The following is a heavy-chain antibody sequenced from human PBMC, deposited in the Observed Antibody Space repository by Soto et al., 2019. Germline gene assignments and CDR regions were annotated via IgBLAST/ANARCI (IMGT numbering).Heavy chain of an antibody. CDR2: IYYSGST. D-gene: IGHD5-12*01. CDR1: GGSISSGGYY. Sequence: PSETLSLTCTVSGGSISSGGYYWSWIRQHPGKGLEWIGYIYYSGSTYYNPSLKSRVTISVDTSKNQFSLKLSSVTAADTAVYYCARARVEMATIGYYFDYWGQGTLVTVSS. J-gene: IGHJ4*02. V-gene: IGHV4-31*03. CDR3: ARARVEMATIGYYFDY.